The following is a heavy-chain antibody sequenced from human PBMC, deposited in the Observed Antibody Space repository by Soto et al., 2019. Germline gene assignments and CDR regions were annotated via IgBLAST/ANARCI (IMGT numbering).Heavy chain of an antibody. V-gene: IGHV4-30-4*01. J-gene: IGHJ2*01. CDR3: ARMSYYYDKWYFDL. CDR1: GVSINNDDFY. Sequence: SETLSLTCSVSGVSINNDDFYWSCLRQTPGKGLQWIGYVYYSGSSDCSPSLKSRLSMSIDKFRNQFTLKLSSVTAADTAIYYCARMSYYYDKWYFDLWGRGTLVTVSS. CDR2: VYYSGSS. D-gene: IGHD3-22*01.